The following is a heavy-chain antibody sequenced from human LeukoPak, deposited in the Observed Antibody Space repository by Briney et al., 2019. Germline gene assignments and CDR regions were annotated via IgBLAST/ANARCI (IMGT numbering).Heavy chain of an antibody. CDR2: ISWNSGSI. Sequence: PGGSLRLSCAGSGFIFNNYAMHWVRQPPGKGLEWVSGISWNSGSIDYADSVKGRFTISRDNAKNSLYLQMNSLRAEDTAVYYCAKAGTGPTTFDYWGQGTLVTVSS. D-gene: IGHD6-13*01. CDR1: GFIFNNYA. J-gene: IGHJ4*02. CDR3: AKAGTGPTTFDY. V-gene: IGHV3-9*01.